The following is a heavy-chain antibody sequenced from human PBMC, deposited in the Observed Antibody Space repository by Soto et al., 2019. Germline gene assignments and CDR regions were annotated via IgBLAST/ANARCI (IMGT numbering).Heavy chain of an antibody. J-gene: IGHJ4*02. V-gene: IGHV1-69*13. CDR1: RGTFSSYA. Sequence: GASVKVSCKASRGTFSSYAISWVRQAPGQGLEWMGGIIPIFGTANYAQKFQGRVTITADQPKSTAYMELLSPRSKGTALYYCARDPSGSYREFDNWGQGTLATVSS. CDR2: IIPIFGTA. CDR3: ARDPSGSYREFDN. D-gene: IGHD1-26*01.